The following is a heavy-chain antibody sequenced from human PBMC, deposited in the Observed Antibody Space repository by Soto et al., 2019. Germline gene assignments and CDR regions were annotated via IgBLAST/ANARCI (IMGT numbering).Heavy chain of an antibody. CDR2: TYYRSKWYN. CDR3: ASESRGDSHGYIYYGMDV. CDR1: VDSVSSNSAA. V-gene: IGHV6-1*01. J-gene: IGHJ6*04. Sequence: PSQTLSLTCAISVDSVSSNSAAWNWIRQSPSRGLEWLGRTYYRSKWYNDYAVSVKSRITINPDSSKNQFSLQLNSVTPEDTAVYYCASESRGDSHGYIYYGMDVWGKGTTVTVSS. D-gene: IGHD5-18*01.